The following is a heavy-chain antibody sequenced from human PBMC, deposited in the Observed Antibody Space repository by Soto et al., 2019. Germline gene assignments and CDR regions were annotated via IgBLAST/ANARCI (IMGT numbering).Heavy chain of an antibody. CDR3: ARARSSRSYYYGMDV. D-gene: IGHD6-13*01. V-gene: IGHV4-59*01. CDR2: IYYSGST. Sequence: SETLSLTCTVSGGSISSYYWSWIRQPPGKGLEWIGYIYYSGSTNYNPSLKSRVTISVDTSKNQFSPELSSVTAADTAVYYCARARSSRSYYYGMDVWGQGTTVTVSS. J-gene: IGHJ6*02. CDR1: GGSISSYY.